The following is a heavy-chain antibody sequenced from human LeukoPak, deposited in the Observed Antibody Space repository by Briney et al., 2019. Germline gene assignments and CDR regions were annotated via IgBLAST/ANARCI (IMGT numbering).Heavy chain of an antibody. CDR3: ARPVWSGYFPFGY. Sequence: NPSETLSLTCAVYGGSFSGYYWSWIRQPPGKGLEWIGEINHSGSTNYNPSLKSRVTISVDTSKNQFSLKLSSVTAADTAVYYCARPVWSGYFPFGYWGQGTLVTVSS. CDR1: GGSFSGYY. D-gene: IGHD3-3*01. J-gene: IGHJ4*02. CDR2: INHSGST. V-gene: IGHV4-34*01.